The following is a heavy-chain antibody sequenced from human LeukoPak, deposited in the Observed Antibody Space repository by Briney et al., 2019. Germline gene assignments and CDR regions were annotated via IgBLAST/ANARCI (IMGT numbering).Heavy chain of an antibody. V-gene: IGHV3-23*01. CDR2: ISGSGSTT. J-gene: IGHJ4*02. Sequence: GGSLRLSCAASGFTFSSYAMSWVRQAPGKGLEWVSTISGSGSTTYYADLVRGRFTISRDNSKNTLYLQMNSLRAEDTAVYYCAKESGQYDYWGQGTLVTVSS. D-gene: IGHD3-3*01. CDR1: GFTFSSYA. CDR3: AKESGQYDY.